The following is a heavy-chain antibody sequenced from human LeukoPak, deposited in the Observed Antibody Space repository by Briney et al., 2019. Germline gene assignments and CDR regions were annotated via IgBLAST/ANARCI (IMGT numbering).Heavy chain of an antibody. Sequence: GGSLRLSCAASGFTFSSYWMSSVRQAPGKGLEWVANIKQDGSEKYYVDSVKGRFTISRDNAKNSLYLQMNSLRAEDTAVYYCAREGAYDFWSGYYYYYYMDVWGKGTTVTVSS. V-gene: IGHV3-7*01. J-gene: IGHJ6*03. CDR1: GFTFSSYW. D-gene: IGHD3-3*01. CDR2: IKQDGSEK. CDR3: AREGAYDFWSGYYYYYYMDV.